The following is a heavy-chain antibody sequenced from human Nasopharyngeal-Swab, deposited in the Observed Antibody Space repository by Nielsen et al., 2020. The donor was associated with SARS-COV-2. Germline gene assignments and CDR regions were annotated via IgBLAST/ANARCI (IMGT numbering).Heavy chain of an antibody. Sequence: SLKISCAASGFTFDDYGMSWVRQAPGKGLEWVSGISWNSGSIGYADSVKGRFTISRDNAKNSLYLQMNSLRAEDTALYYCAKVRSYYDGFYFDYWGQGTLVTVSS. V-gene: IGHV3-9*01. CDR1: GFTFDDYG. CDR2: ISWNSGSI. CDR3: AKVRSYYDGFYFDY. J-gene: IGHJ4*02. D-gene: IGHD1-26*01.